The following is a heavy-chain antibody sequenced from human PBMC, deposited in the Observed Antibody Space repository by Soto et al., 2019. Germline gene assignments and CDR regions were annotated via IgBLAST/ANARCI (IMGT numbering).Heavy chain of an antibody. Sequence: SETLSLTCTVSGGSISSYYWSWIRQPPGKGLEWIGYIYYSGSTNYNPSLKSRVTISVDTSKNQFSLKLSSVTAAGTAVYYCARAGTTIFGVVITKPLYYYYYMDVWGKGTTVTVSS. CDR1: GGSISSYY. D-gene: IGHD3-3*01. J-gene: IGHJ6*03. CDR3: ARAGTTIFGVVITKPLYYYYYMDV. V-gene: IGHV4-59*01. CDR2: IYYSGST.